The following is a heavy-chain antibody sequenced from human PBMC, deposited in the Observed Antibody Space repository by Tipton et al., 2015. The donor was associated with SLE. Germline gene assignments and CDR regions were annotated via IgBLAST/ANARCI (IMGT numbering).Heavy chain of an antibody. CDR1: GGSFSGYY. J-gene: IGHJ4*02. Sequence: TLSLTCAVYGGSFSGYYWSWIRQPPGKGPERIGEINHSGSTNYNPSLKSRVTISVDTSKNQFSLKLSSVTAADTAVYYCASTQRYNWNFFDYWGPGILVTVSS. CDR2: INHSGST. D-gene: IGHD1-7*01. V-gene: IGHV4-34*01. CDR3: ASTQRYNWNFFDY.